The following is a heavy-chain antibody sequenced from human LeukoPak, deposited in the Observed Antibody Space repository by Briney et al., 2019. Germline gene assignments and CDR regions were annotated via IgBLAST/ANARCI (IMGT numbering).Heavy chain of an antibody. CDR1: GVSISTRTNY. J-gene: IGHJ4*02. CDR2: MFYRGST. D-gene: IGHD1-26*01. V-gene: IGHV4-39*01. CDR3: ARQGGWGGAASLIEF. Sequence: SETLSLTCGVSGVSISTRTNYGAWIRQPPGKGLEWIGSMFYRGSTYYNPSLRSRVTISVDTSKNQFSLKLSSVTASDTAIFYCARQGGWGGAASLIEFWGQGTLVTVSS.